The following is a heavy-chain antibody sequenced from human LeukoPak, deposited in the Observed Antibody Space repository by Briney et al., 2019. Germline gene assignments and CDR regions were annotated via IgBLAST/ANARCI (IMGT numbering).Heavy chain of an antibody. V-gene: IGHV4-34*01. CDR1: GGSFSGYY. CDR2: INPRGST. D-gene: IGHD5-24*01. J-gene: IGHJ4*02. CDR3: ARRRLGYYFDY. Sequence: SETLSLTYGVYGGSFSGYYWSWTRQPPGKGLEWIGEINPRGSTNYNPSLKSRVTLSADTSKNQFSLTLNSVTAADTAVYYCARRRLGYYFDYWGQGTLVTVSS.